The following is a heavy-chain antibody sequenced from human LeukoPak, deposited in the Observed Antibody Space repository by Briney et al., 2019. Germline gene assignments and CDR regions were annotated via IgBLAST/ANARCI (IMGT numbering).Heavy chain of an antibody. V-gene: IGHV3-30*18. Sequence: PGKSLRLSCAASGFTFSFYGMHWVRQAPGKGLEWVAVITYDGSNKYYVDSVKGRFTISRDNSKNTLYLQMNSLRAEDTAMYYCAKNDCGGDCYIDYWGQGTLVTVSS. D-gene: IGHD2-21*02. CDR3: AKNDCGGDCYIDY. CDR1: GFTFSFYG. J-gene: IGHJ4*02. CDR2: ITYDGSNK.